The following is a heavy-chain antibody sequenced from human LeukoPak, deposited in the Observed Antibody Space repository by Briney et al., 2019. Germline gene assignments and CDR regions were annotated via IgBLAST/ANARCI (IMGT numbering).Heavy chain of an antibody. V-gene: IGHV3-30*18. D-gene: IGHD2-8*01. CDR3: AKDNGGYQSYYYYYGMDV. J-gene: IGHJ6*02. Sequence: GGSLRLSCAASGFTLSSYGMHWVRQAPGKGLEWVAVISYDGSNKYYADSVKGRFTISRDNSKNTLYLRMNSLRAEDTAVYYCAKDNGGYQSYYYYYGMDVWGQGTTVTVSS. CDR1: GFTLSSYG. CDR2: ISYDGSNK.